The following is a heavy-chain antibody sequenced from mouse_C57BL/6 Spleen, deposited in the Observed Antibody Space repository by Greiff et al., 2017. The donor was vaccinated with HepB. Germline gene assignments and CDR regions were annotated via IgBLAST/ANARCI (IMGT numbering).Heavy chain of an antibody. CDR3: ASGGDCGNCVFDY. CDR2: IYPGDGDT. J-gene: IGHJ2*01. Sequence: QVQLQQSGAELVKPGASVKISCKASGYAFSSYWMNWVKQRPGKGLEWIGQIYPGDGDTNYNGKFKGKATMTADKSSSTAYMQLSSLTSEDSAVYCCASGGDCGNCVFDYWGQGTTLTVSS. D-gene: IGHD2-1*01. V-gene: IGHV1-80*01. CDR1: GYAFSSYW.